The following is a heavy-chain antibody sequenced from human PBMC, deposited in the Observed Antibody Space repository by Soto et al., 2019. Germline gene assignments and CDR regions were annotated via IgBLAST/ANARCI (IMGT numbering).Heavy chain of an antibody. CDR2: ISAYNGNT. Sequence: ASVKVCCKASGFTLNSSAVHWVRQARGQRLEWIGWISAYNGNTNYAQKLQGRVTMTTDTSTSTAYMELRSLRSDDTAVYYCARRYSSSWYEVAFDIWGQGTMVTVSS. J-gene: IGHJ3*02. V-gene: IGHV1-18*01. CDR3: ARRYSSSWYEVAFDI. CDR1: GFTLNSSA. D-gene: IGHD6-13*01.